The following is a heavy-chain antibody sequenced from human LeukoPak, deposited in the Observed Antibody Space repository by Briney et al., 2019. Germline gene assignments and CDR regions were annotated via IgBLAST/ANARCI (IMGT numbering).Heavy chain of an antibody. V-gene: IGHV4-61*02. CDR1: GGSISSGNYY. Sequence: SQTLSLTCTVSGGSISSGNYYWNWIRQPAGKGLEWIGRIYTSGSTKYNPSLRSRVTISLDTSKNQFSLEMDSVTAADTAMYYAARFSSSSGPEYWHFDLWGRGTLVTVSS. J-gene: IGHJ2*01. D-gene: IGHD6-6*01. CDR3: ARFSSSSGPEYWHFDL. CDR2: IYTSGST.